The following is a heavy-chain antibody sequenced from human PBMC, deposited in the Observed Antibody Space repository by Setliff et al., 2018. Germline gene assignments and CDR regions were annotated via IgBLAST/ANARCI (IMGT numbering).Heavy chain of an antibody. Sequence: PSETLSLTCTVSGDSISSRRNYWGWFRQPAGKELEWIGQIYTSWSTNYNPSLKRRVTISLDTSKNQFSLSLTSVTAEDTAVYYCARMSGFQYIDVWDKGTTVTVSS. CDR1: GDSISSRRNY. D-gene: IGHD3-3*01. CDR3: ARMSGFQYIDV. J-gene: IGHJ6*03. CDR2: IYTSWST. V-gene: IGHV4-61*09.